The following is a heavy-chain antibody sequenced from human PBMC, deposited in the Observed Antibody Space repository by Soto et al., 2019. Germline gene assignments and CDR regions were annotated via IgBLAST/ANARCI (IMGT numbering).Heavy chain of an antibody. D-gene: IGHD5-12*01. CDR2: IKQDGSEK. CDR1: GFTFSSYW. CDR3: ARLPGYSGYGWFDP. Sequence: GGSLRLSXEASGFTFSSYWMSWVRQAPGKGLEWVANIKQDGSEKYYVDSVKGRFTISRDNAKNSLYLQMNSLRAEDTAVYYCARLPGYSGYGWFDPWGQGTLVTVSS. V-gene: IGHV3-7*03. J-gene: IGHJ5*02.